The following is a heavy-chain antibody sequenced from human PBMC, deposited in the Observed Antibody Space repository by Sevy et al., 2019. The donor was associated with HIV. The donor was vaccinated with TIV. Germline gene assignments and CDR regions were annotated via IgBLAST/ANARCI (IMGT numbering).Heavy chain of an antibody. Sequence: ASVKVSCKASGGTFSSYAISWVRQAPGQGLEWMGGIIPIFGTANYAQKFQGRVTITADESTSTAYMELSSLRSEDTAVYYCARARKWELWNAFDIWGQGTMVTVS. V-gene: IGHV1-69*13. CDR3: ARARKWELWNAFDI. CDR1: GGTFSSYA. CDR2: IIPIFGTA. J-gene: IGHJ3*02. D-gene: IGHD1-26*01.